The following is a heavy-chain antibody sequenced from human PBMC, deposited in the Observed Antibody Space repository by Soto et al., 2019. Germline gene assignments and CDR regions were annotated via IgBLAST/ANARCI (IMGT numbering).Heavy chain of an antibody. Sequence: QVQVVQSGAEVKKPGSSVKVSCKTSGGTFSTSAISWVRQAPGQGLEWMGGNMPIFRTADYAQKFQGRVTITADESASTAYLELRRLTSEDTAVYYCARDKDREQLGGNCYYIMDVWGQGPRVTVTS. CDR1: GGTFSTSA. CDR2: NMPIFRTA. V-gene: IGHV1-69*12. D-gene: IGHD1-1*01. CDR3: ARDKDREQLGGNCYYIMDV. J-gene: IGHJ6*02.